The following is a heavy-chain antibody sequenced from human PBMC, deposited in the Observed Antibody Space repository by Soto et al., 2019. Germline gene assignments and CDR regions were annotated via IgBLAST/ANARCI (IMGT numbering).Heavy chain of an antibody. CDR3: ARDYGDYSFFFDY. J-gene: IGHJ4*02. Sequence: SETLSLTCTFSGGSFSTFYWSWIRQPPGKGLDWFGCYIGFTNYNPSLESLATISVDHSKIQFFLTLRSVPAADTAVYYCARDYGDYSFFFDYWGQGALVTVSS. V-gene: IGHV4-59*01. D-gene: IGHD4-17*01. CDR2: YIGFT. CDR1: GGSFSTFY.